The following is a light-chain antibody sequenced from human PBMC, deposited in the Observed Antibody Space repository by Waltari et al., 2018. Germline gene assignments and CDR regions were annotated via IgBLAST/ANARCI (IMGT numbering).Light chain of an antibody. Sequence: DIVMTQSPESLPLSLGERATINCKSTQSVLSSSDSRNYLAWYQQRPGQSPKLLIYWASTREFGVPDRFTGSGSGTDFTLTISSLQVEDVAVYYCQQYFSLPWTFGQGTKVEL. J-gene: IGKJ1*01. V-gene: IGKV4-1*01. CDR3: QQYFSLPWT. CDR1: QSVLSSSDSRNY. CDR2: WAS.